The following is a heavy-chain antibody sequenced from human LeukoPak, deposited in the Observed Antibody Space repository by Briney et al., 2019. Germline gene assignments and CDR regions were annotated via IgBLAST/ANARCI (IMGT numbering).Heavy chain of an antibody. D-gene: IGHD6-19*01. J-gene: IGHJ5*02. CDR2: IFYSGSA. CDR3: ARGNGWYCP. V-gene: IGHV4-59*08. CDR1: GSSISNFY. Sequence: SETLSLTCTVSGSSISNFYWSWIRQPPGKGLEWIGYIFYSGSANYNPSLKSRVTISVDTSKNQFSLRLTSVTAADTAVYYCARGNGWYCPWGQGTLVTVSS.